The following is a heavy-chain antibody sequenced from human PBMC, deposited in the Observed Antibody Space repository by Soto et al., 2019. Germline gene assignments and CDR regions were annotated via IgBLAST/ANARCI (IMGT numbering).Heavy chain of an antibody. CDR3: AIEQQVRGFDT. V-gene: IGHV1-8*01. J-gene: IGHJ5*02. D-gene: IGHD6-13*01. Sequence: QVQLVQSGAEVKKPGASVKVSCKASGYSFTSYDINWVRQATGQGLEWMGWMNPNSGNTGYAQKFQGRVTMTRNTSISTAYMELSSLTSEDTAVYYWAIEQQVRGFDTWGQGTLVTVSS. CDR2: MNPNSGNT. CDR1: GYSFTSYD.